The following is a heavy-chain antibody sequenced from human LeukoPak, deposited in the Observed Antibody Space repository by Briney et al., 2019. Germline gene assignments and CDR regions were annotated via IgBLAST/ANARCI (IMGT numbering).Heavy chain of an antibody. D-gene: IGHD6-19*01. V-gene: IGHV5-51*01. CDR1: GYSFTSYW. Sequence: GESLKISCKGSGYSFTSYWIGWVRQMPGKGLEWMGIIYPGDSDTRYSPSFPGQVPISADKSISTAYLQWSSLQASDTAMYYCARQRQWLVRGWFDPWGQGTLVTVSS. J-gene: IGHJ5*02. CDR3: ARQRQWLVRGWFDP. CDR2: IYPGDSDT.